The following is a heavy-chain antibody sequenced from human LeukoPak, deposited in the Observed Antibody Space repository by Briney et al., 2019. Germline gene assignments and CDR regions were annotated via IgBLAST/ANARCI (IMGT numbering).Heavy chain of an antibody. CDR2: ISFSGTNA. V-gene: IGHV3-23*01. CDR3: ARRAAATGRIGESDY. J-gene: IGHJ4*02. Sequence: GGSLRLSCAASGFTFRDSAMSWVRQAPGKGLEWVSLISFSGTNAYYADSVKGRFTISRDNSKDTLYLQMNSLRAEDTAIYYCARRAAATGRIGESDYWGQGTLVTVSS. CDR1: GFTFRDSA. D-gene: IGHD6-13*01.